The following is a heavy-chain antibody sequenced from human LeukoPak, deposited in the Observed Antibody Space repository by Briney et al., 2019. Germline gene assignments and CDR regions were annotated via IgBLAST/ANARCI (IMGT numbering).Heavy chain of an antibody. CDR2: IYYSGYT. CDR3: ARRFFLRFFDY. CDR1: GGSISSYY. J-gene: IGHJ4*02. Sequence: SETLSLTCTVSGGSISSYYWSWIRQPPGKGLKWIGNIYYSGYTTYSPSLRSRVTISVDTSKNQFSLKLSSVTAADTAVYYCARRFFLRFFDYWGQGTLVTVSS. D-gene: IGHD3-3*01. V-gene: IGHV4-59*12.